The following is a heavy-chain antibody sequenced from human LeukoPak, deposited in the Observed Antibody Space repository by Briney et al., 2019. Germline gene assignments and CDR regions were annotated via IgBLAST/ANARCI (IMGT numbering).Heavy chain of an antibody. CDR2: INHSGST. V-gene: IGHV4-34*01. J-gene: IGHJ4*02. CDR1: GGSFSGYY. CDR3: ARREGDTSMVRSFDY. Sequence: SETLSLTCAVYGGSFSGYYWSWIRQPPGKVLEWIGEINHSGSTNYNPSLKSRVTISVDASKNQFSLNLSSETAADTAVYYCARREGDTSMVRSFDYWGQGTLVTVS. D-gene: IGHD5-18*01.